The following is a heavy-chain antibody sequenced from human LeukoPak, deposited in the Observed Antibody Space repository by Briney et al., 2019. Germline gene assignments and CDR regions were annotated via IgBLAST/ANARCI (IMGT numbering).Heavy chain of an antibody. D-gene: IGHD6-13*01. CDR1: GFTFSDYR. V-gene: IGHV3-7*01. CDR3: ARDTAAWKHFDP. J-gene: IGHJ5*02. Sequence: QSGGSLRRSCAVFGFTFSDYRMSWVRQAPGKGLQWVANIKEDGSEKYYVDSVKGRFTISRDNAKNSLYLQMNSLRAEDTAVYHCARDTAAWKHFDPWGQGTLVTVSS. CDR2: IKEDGSEK.